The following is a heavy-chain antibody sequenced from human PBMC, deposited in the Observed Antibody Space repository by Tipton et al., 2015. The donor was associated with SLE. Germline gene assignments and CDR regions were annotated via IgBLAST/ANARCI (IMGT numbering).Heavy chain of an antibody. D-gene: IGHD3-22*01. CDR3: ARADSSAVDP. CDR2: IYRNGHI. CDR1: GGSINNYY. V-gene: IGHV4-59*13. Sequence: TLSLTCTVSGGSINNYYWGWIRQSPGKGLQWIGYIYRNGHIASNPSLASRVTMSIDTSRNQFSLKLRSATAADTAVYYCARADSSAVDPWGQGTLVTVSS. J-gene: IGHJ5*02.